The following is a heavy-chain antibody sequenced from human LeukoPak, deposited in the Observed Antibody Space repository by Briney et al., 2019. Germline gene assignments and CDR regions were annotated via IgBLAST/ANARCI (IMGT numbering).Heavy chain of an antibody. CDR3: ARGGFYSGSSLGY. J-gene: IGHJ4*02. V-gene: IGHV4-59*01. CDR1: GGSFSGYY. D-gene: IGHD1-26*01. Sequence: SETLSLTCAVYGGSFSGYYWSWIRQPPGKGLEWIGFIFYSGTTNYNPSLKSRVTISVDTSKNQFSLILSSVTAADTAVFYCARGGFYSGSSLGYWGQGTLVTVSS. CDR2: IFYSGTT.